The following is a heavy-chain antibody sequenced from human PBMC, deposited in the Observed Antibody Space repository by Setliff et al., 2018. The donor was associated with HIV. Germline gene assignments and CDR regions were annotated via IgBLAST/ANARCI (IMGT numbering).Heavy chain of an antibody. CDR1: GFTFSSYA. J-gene: IGHJ4*02. V-gene: IGHV3-64*01. D-gene: IGHD5-18*01. CDR3: ARDGYNQNRFDY. CDR2: ISSDGGST. Sequence: GGSLRLSCAASGFTFSSYAMHWVRQAPGRGLEYVSAISSDGGSTYYANSVKGRFTISRDNSKNTLYLQMGGLRAEDMAVYYCARDGYNQNRFDYWGQGILVTVSS.